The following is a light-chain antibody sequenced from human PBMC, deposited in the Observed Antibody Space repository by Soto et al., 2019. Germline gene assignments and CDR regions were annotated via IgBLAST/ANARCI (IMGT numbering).Light chain of an antibody. CDR3: QQLTNFRCT. V-gene: IGKV1-9*01. CDR1: QGINKF. Sequence: IQLTQSPSSLSASVGDRVTITCRASQGINKFLAWYQQRPAKAPQLLVYGASNLQSGVPSRFSGSGSGTDFTLTISSLQPEDFATYYCQQLTNFRCTFGQGTKLDI. J-gene: IGKJ2*02. CDR2: GAS.